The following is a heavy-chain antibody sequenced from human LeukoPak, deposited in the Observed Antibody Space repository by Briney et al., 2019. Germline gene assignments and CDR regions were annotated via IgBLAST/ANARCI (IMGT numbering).Heavy chain of an antibody. Sequence: GASVKVSCKASGYTFTTYDINWVRQATGQGLEWMGWMNPNSGYTGFAQKFQGRVTFTRATSISTAYMELSSLRSEDTAVYYCARMAGSIDYWGQGTLVTVSS. CDR1: GYTFTTYD. V-gene: IGHV1-8*03. CDR2: MNPNSGYT. D-gene: IGHD6-19*01. CDR3: ARMAGSIDY. J-gene: IGHJ4*02.